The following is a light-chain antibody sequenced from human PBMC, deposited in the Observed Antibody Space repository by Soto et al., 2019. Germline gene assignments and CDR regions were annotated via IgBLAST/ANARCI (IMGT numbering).Light chain of an antibody. CDR1: SSDVGGYNY. CDR2: EVS. Sequence: QSALTQPASVSGSPGQSITVSCTGTSSDVGGYNYVSWYQQHPGKVPKLMIYEVSNRPSGVSNRFSGSKSGNTASLTISGLQAEDEADYFCSSYTNTHTYVFGSGTKLTVL. CDR3: SSYTNTHTYV. J-gene: IGLJ1*01. V-gene: IGLV2-14*01.